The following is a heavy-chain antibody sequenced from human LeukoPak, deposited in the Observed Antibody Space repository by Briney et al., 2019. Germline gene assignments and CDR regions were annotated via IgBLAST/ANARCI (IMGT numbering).Heavy chain of an antibody. V-gene: IGHV3-7*01. J-gene: IGHJ3*02. CDR2: IKDDGSQK. D-gene: IGHD2-2*01. CDR3: ARYKLYHGAFDI. Sequence: GGSLRLSCAASGFTFSSYWMAWVRQAPGKELEWVANIKDDGSQKYYVDSVKGRFTMSRDNAKNSLYLQMNSLRAEDTAVYYCARYKLYHGAFDIWGQGTMVTVSS. CDR1: GFTFSSYW.